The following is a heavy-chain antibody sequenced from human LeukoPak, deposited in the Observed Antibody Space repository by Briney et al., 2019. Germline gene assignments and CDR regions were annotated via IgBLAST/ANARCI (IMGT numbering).Heavy chain of an antibody. J-gene: IGHJ4*02. V-gene: IGHV1-69*04. D-gene: IGHD3-10*01. CDR2: IIPILGIA. Sequence: ASVKVSCKASGGTFSSYAIGWVRQAPGQGLEWMGRIIPILGIANYAQKFQGRVTITADKSTSTAYMELSSLRSEDTAVYYCARGLASGHLDYWGQGTLVTVSS. CDR3: ARGLASGHLDY. CDR1: GGTFSSYA.